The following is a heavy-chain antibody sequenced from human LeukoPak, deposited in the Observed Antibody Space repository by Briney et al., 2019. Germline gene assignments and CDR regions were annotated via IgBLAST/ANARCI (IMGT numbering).Heavy chain of an antibody. CDR2: IYPGDSDT. D-gene: IGHD3-22*01. Sequence: GESLKISCKGSGYSFTGYWIGWVRQMPGKGLEWMGIIYPGDSDTRYSPSFQGQVTISADKSISTAYLQWSSLKASDTAIYYCARQVPVVGYYDSSGYDYWGQGTLVTVSS. CDR1: GYSFTGYW. J-gene: IGHJ4*02. CDR3: ARQVPVVGYYDSSGYDY. V-gene: IGHV5-51*01.